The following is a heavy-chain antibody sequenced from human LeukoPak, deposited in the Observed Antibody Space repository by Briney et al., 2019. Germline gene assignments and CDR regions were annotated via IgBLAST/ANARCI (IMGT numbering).Heavy chain of an antibody. D-gene: IGHD4-17*01. CDR1: GYTFTGYY. Sequence: ASVKVSCKASGYTFTGYYMHWVRQAPGQGLEWMGWINPNSGGTNYAQKFQGRVTMTRDTSISTAYMELSRLRSDDTAVYYCGRGPYDYGDYFPDYWGQGTLVTVSS. J-gene: IGHJ4*02. CDR2: INPNSGGT. V-gene: IGHV1-2*02. CDR3: GRGPYDYGDYFPDY.